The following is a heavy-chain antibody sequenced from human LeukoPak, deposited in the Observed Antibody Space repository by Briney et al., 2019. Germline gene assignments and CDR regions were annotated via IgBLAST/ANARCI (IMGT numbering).Heavy chain of an antibody. CDR3: ARGPGEGGSSGYYYGKPEDPAEYYFDY. J-gene: IGHJ4*02. D-gene: IGHD3-22*01. CDR2: INPSGGST. CDR1: GYTFTSYY. V-gene: IGHV1-46*01. Sequence: GASVKVSCKASGYTFTSYYMHWVRQAPGQGLEWMGIINPSGGSTSYAQKFQGRVTMTGDTSTSTVYMELSSLRSEDTAFYYCARGPGEGGSSGYYYGKPEDPAEYYFDYWGQGTLVTVSS.